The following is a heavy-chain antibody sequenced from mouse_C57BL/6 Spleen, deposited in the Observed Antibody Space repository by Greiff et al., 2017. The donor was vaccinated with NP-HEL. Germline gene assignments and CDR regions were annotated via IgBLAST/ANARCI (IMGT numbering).Heavy chain of an antibody. CDR2: ISYSGST. Sequence: DVKLQESGPGMVKPSQSLSLTCTVTGYSITSGYDWHWIRHFPGNKLEWMGYISYSGSTNYNPSLKSRISITHDTSKNHFFLKLNSVTTEDTATYYCASWGNFSWFAYWGQGTLVTVSA. D-gene: IGHD2-1*01. V-gene: IGHV3-1*01. J-gene: IGHJ3*01. CDR3: ASWGNFSWFAY. CDR1: GYSITSGYD.